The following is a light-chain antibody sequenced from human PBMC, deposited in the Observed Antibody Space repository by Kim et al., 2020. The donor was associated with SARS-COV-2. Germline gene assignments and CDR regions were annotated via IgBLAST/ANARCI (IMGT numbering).Light chain of an antibody. CDR1: QSISSSY. CDR2: GAS. CDR3: HQYRSSPRT. V-gene: IGKV3-20*01. J-gene: IGKJ1*01. Sequence: SQGGKATVSCRASQSISSSYLAGYQQTPGQAPRLLIYGASNRATGIPDRFSGSGSGTDFTLTISRLEPEDFAMYFCHQYRSSPRTFGQGTKVDIK.